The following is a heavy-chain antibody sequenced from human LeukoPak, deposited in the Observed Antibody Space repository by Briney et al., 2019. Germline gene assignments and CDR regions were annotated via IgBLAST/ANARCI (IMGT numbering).Heavy chain of an antibody. J-gene: IGHJ4*02. CDR2: INHSGST. CDR1: GGSFSGYY. Sequence: SETLSLTCAVYGGSFSGYYWSWIRQPPGKGLEWIGEINHSGSTNYNPSLKSRVIISVDTSKNQFSLKLSSVTAADTAVYYCARRGSYYYDSSGYYPFDYWGQGTLVTVSS. D-gene: IGHD3-22*01. CDR3: ARRGSYYYDSSGYYPFDY. V-gene: IGHV4-34*01.